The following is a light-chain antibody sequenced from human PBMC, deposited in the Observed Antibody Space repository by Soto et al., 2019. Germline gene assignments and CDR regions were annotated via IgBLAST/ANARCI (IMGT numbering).Light chain of an antibody. J-gene: IGLJ2*01. CDR3: ATWDDSLRGVV. CDR2: ANS. V-gene: IGLV1-47*01. Sequence: QAVVTQPPSASGTPGQRITISCSGSSSNIGSNYAYWYRQLPGTAPKLLIYANSQRPSGVPDRFSGSKSGTSASLAISGLRSEDEADYYCATWDDSLRGVVFGGGTKLTVL. CDR1: SSNIGSNY.